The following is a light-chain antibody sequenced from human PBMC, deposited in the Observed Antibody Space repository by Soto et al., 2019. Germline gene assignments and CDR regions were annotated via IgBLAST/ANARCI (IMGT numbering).Light chain of an antibody. CDR1: RSNIGSNF. CDR2: TNN. Sequence: QSVLTQPPSASGTPGQSVTISCSGSRSNIGSNFVNWYQQLPGTAPKLLIYTNNQRPSGFPDRFSGSKSGTSASLAISGLQSEDEADYHCAAWDDSLNGPLFGGGTQLTVL. CDR3: AAWDDSLNGPL. J-gene: IGLJ3*02. V-gene: IGLV1-44*01.